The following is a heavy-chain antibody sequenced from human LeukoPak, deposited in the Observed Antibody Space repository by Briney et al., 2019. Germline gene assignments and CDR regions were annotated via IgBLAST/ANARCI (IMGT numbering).Heavy chain of an antibody. V-gene: IGHV4-59*01. CDR3: ARTPHSTYSSSWYDY. J-gene: IGHJ4*02. CDR1: GGSISSYY. Sequence: SETLSLTCTVSGGSISSYYWSWIRQPPGKGLEWIGYIYYSGSTNYNPSLKSRVTISVDTSKNQFSPKLSSVTAADTAVYYCARTPHSTYSSSWYDYWGQGTLVTVSS. D-gene: IGHD6-13*01. CDR2: IYYSGST.